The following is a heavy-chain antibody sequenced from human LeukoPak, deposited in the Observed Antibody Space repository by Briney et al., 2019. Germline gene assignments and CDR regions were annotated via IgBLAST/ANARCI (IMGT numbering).Heavy chain of an antibody. CDR3: AKFAVPVGYQLLFWFDY. J-gene: IGHJ4*02. D-gene: IGHD2-2*01. Sequence: PGGSLRLSCAASGFTFSSYAMSWVRQAPGKGLEWVSAISGSGGSTYYADSVKGRFTISRDNSKNTLCLQMNSLRAEDTAVYYCAKFAVPVGYQLLFWFDYWGQGTLVTVSS. CDR1: GFTFSSYA. CDR2: ISGSGGST. V-gene: IGHV3-23*01.